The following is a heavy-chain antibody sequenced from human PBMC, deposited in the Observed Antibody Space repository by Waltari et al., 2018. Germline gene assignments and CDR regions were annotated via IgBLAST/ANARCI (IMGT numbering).Heavy chain of an antibody. CDR1: GGPFSSSNW. V-gene: IGHV4-4*02. CDR3: ARGPSMVRGYYYYGMDV. J-gene: IGHJ6*02. CDR2: IYHSGST. Sequence: QVQLQESGPGLVKPSGTLSLTCAVSGGPFSSSNWWGWFRPPPGKGLEWMGEIYHSGSTNDNPSRKSRVTISVDKSKNQFSLKLSSVTAADTAVYYCARGPSMVRGYYYYGMDVWGQGTTVTVSS. D-gene: IGHD3-10*01.